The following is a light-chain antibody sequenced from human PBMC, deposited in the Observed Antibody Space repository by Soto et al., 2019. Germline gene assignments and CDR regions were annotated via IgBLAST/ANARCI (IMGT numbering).Light chain of an antibody. CDR2: DVS. V-gene: IGLV2-11*01. Sequence: QSALTQPRSVSGSPGQSVTISCTGTSSDVGGYNYVSWYQQHPGKAPKLMIYDVSKRPSGVPDRFSGSKSGNTASLTISGLQAEDEADYYCCSYAGSYTFYVFGTGTRSP. CDR3: CSYAGSYTFYV. CDR1: SSDVGGYNY. J-gene: IGLJ1*01.